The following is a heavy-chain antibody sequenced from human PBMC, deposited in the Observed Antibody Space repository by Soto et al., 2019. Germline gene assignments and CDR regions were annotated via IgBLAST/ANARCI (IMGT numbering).Heavy chain of an antibody. D-gene: IGHD6-6*01. CDR3: ASDASGSSSSVDY. V-gene: IGHV1-69*01. CDR2: IIPIFGTA. Sequence: QVQLVQSGAEVKKHGSSVKVSCKASGGTFSSYAISWVRQAPGQGLEWMGWIIPIFGTANYAQKFQCRVTITADESMSTSYMERSSLRSEYTAVYSCASDASGSSSSVDYWGQGTLVTVSS. CDR1: GGTFSSYA. J-gene: IGHJ4*02.